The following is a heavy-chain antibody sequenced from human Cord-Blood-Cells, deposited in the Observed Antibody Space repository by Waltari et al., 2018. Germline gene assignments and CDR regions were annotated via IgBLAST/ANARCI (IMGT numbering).Heavy chain of an antibody. J-gene: IGHJ4*02. CDR1: GYTFTSYD. Sequence: QVQLVQSGAEVKKPGASVKVSCKASGYTFTSYDINWVRQATGQGLEWMGWMNPNSGKTGYAQKFQGRVTMTRNTSISTAYMELSSLRSEDTAVYYCARVAYYYDSSGYYFDYWGQGTLVTVSS. D-gene: IGHD3-22*01. CDR2: MNPNSGKT. V-gene: IGHV1-8*01. CDR3: ARVAYYYDSSGYYFDY.